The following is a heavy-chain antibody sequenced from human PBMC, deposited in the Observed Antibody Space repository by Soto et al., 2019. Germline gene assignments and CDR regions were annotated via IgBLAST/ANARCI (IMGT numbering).Heavy chain of an antibody. CDR2: INSDGSST. J-gene: IGHJ4*02. Sequence: GESLKISCAASGFTFSSYWMHWVRQAPGKGLVWVSRINSDGSSTSSADSVKGRFTISRDNAKNTLYLQMNSLRAEDTAVYYCARYYHSGSAWYYWGQGTLVTVSS. CDR3: ARYYHSGSAWYY. D-gene: IGHD3-10*01. CDR1: GFTFSSYW. V-gene: IGHV3-74*01.